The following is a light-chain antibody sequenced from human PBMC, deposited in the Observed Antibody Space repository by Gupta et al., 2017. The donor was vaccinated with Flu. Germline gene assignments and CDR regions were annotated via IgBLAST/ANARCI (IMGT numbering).Light chain of an antibody. J-gene: IGLJ2*01. Sequence: SYELTQPPSVPVSPGQTASITCSGDKLGDKYTFWYQQRAGQSPVLFIYQDTERPPGIPERFSGSNSGNTATLTITGTQAIDDAVYYCQAWDSSAHVVFGGGTKLTVL. CDR2: QDT. V-gene: IGLV3-1*01. CDR3: QAWDSSAHVV. CDR1: KLGDKY.